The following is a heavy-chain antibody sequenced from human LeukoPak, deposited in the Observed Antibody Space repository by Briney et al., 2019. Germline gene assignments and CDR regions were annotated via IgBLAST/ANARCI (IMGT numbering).Heavy chain of an antibody. CDR3: ARLGIIVVVPAATGGWFDP. CDR1: GGSITNYY. Sequence: SGTLSLTCTVSGGSITNYYWAWIRQPPGKGLEWIGEINHSGSTNYNPSLKSRVTISVDTSKNQFSLKLSSVTAADTAVYYCARLGIIVVVPAATGGWFDPWGQGTLVTVYS. V-gene: IGHV4-34*01. CDR2: INHSGST. D-gene: IGHD2-2*01. J-gene: IGHJ5*02.